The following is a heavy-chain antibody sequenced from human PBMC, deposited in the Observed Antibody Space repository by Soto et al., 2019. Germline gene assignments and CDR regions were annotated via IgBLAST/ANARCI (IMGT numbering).Heavy chain of an antibody. CDR2: INGNNGNT. CDR1: GYTFTSYS. V-gene: IGHV1-3*05. J-gene: IGHJ4*02. Sequence: QVQLVQSGAEEKKPGASVKVSCKASGYTFTSYSMHWVRQAPGQRLEWMGWINGNNGNTRYSQNFQGRVTITRDTSASIDYMELGSLRSEDTAVYYCARPMNYNDYLDYWGQGTLVTVSS. D-gene: IGHD3-10*01. CDR3: ARPMNYNDYLDY.